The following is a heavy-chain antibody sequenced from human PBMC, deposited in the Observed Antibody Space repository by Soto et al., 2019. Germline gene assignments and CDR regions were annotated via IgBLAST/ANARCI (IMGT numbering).Heavy chain of an antibody. J-gene: IGHJ5*02. CDR2: IYYSGST. CDR1: GGSISSGGYY. V-gene: IGHV4-31*03. Sequence: KPSETLSLTYTVSGGSISSGGYYWSWIRQHPGKGLEWIGYIYYSGSTYYNPSLKSRVTISVDTSKNQFSLKLSSVTAADTAVYYCARVPVASYYDILTGYYPTGVGWFDPWGQGTLVTVSS. CDR3: ARVPVASYYDILTGYYPTGVGWFDP. D-gene: IGHD3-9*01.